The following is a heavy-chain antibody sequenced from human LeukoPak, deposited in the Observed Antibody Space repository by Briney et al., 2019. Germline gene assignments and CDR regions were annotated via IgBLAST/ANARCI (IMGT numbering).Heavy chain of an antibody. CDR1: GGSISSGDYY. Sequence: SQTLSLTCTVSGGSISSGDYYWSWIRQPPGKGLEWIGYIYYSGSTYYNPPLKSRVTISVDTSKNQFSRKLSSVTAADTAVYYCARSGLHDYGDYGAGYYYGMDVWGQGTTVTVSS. CDR2: IYYSGST. J-gene: IGHJ6*02. V-gene: IGHV4-30-4*01. D-gene: IGHD4-17*01. CDR3: ARSGLHDYGDYGAGYYYGMDV.